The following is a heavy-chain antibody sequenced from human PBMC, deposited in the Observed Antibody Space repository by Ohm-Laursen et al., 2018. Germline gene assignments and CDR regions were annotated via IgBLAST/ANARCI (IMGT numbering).Heavy chain of an antibody. V-gene: IGHV3-33*01. CDR1: GFTFSSYG. CDR2: IWYDGSNK. CDR3: AGGKVTTYDAFDI. Sequence: SLRLSCSASGFTFSSYGMHWVRQAPGKGLEWVAVIWYDGSNKYYADSVKGRFTISRDNSKNTLYLQMNSLRAEDTAVYYCAGGKVTTYDAFDIWGQGTMVTVSS. J-gene: IGHJ3*02. D-gene: IGHD4-17*01.